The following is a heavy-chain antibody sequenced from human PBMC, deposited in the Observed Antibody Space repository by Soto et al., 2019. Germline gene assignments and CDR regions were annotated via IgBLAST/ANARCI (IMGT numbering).Heavy chain of an antibody. V-gene: IGHV1-2*04. Sequence: GASVKVSCKASGYTFTGYYMHWVRQAPGQGLEWMGWINPNSGGTNYAQKFQGWVTMTRDTSISTAYMELSRLRSDDTAVYYCAREDYRSDYSNGMDVWGQGTTVTVSS. CDR2: INPNSGGT. J-gene: IGHJ6*02. CDR1: GYTFTGYY. D-gene: IGHD4-4*01. CDR3: AREDYRSDYSNGMDV.